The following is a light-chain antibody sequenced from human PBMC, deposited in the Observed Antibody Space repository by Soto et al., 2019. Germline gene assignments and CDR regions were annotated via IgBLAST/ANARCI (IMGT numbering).Light chain of an antibody. CDR3: QQYTNWRT. CDR2: EAS. J-gene: IGKJ1*01. Sequence: EIVMTQSPATLSVSPGEGATLPCRASQSISRNLAWYQQKPGQAPRLLISEASTRATGVPARFSGSGSGTEFTLTISSLQSEDVAVYYCQQYTNWRTFGQGTKVDIK. V-gene: IGKV3-15*01. CDR1: QSISRN.